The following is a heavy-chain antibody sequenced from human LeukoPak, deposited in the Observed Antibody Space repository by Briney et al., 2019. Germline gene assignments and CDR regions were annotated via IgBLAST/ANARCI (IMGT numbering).Heavy chain of an antibody. J-gene: IGHJ4*02. V-gene: IGHV3-30*03. CDR2: IPYDGSNK. CDR3: ARGGIVVVPAAYIDY. CDR1: GFSFNTYG. D-gene: IGHD2-2*01. Sequence: GGSLRLSCAASGFSFNTYGMHWVRQAPGKGLEWVAVIPYDGSNKYYADSVKGRFTISRDNSKNTLYLQMNSLRAEDTAVYYCARGGIVVVPAAYIDYWGQGTLVTVSS.